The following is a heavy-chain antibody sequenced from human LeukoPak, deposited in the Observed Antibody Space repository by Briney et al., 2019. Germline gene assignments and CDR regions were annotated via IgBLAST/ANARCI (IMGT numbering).Heavy chain of an antibody. Sequence: GGSLRLSCAASGFTFSSYWMSWVRQAPGKGLVWFSRINSDGSSTSYADSVKGRFTISRDNAKNTLYLQMNRLRAEDTAVYYCASGSYQNYYYYGMDVWGQGTTVTVSS. V-gene: IGHV3-74*01. CDR3: ASGSYQNYYYYGMDV. D-gene: IGHD3-10*01. CDR2: INSDGSST. J-gene: IGHJ6*02. CDR1: GFTFSSYW.